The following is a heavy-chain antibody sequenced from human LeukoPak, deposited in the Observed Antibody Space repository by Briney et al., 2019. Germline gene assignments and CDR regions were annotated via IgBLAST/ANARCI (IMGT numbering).Heavy chain of an antibody. CDR3: AKDIGVVVAATFDY. CDR2: ISWNSGSI. CDR1: GFTFDDYA. D-gene: IGHD2-15*01. J-gene: IGHJ4*02. V-gene: IGHV3-9*01. Sequence: SLRLSCAASGFTFDDYAMHWVRQAPGKGLEWVSGISWNSGSIGYADSVKGRFTISRDNAKNSLYLQMNSLRAEDTALYYCAKDIGVVVAATFDYWGQGTLVTVSS.